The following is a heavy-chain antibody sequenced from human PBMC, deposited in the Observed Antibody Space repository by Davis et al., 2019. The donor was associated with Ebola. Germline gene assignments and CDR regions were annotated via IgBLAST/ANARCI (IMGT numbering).Heavy chain of an antibody. CDR2: IYSGGST. V-gene: IGHV3-66*02. D-gene: IGHD2-2*03. J-gene: IGHJ5*02. CDR1: GFTVSSNF. Sequence: GESLKISCAASGFTVSSNFMSWVRQAPGKGLEWVSVIYSGGSTYYADSVKGRFTISRDNSKNTLYLQMNSLRAEDTAVYYCERGGTKLAIVVVLAAMWNWFDPWGQGTLVTVSS. CDR3: ERGGTKLAIVVVLAAMWNWFDP.